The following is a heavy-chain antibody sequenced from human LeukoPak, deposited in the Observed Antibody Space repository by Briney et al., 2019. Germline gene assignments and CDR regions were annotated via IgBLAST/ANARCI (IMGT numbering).Heavy chain of an antibody. J-gene: IGHJ4*02. CDR3: ARDLNVVVVAAIPGY. Sequence: AASVKVSCKASGYTFTSYGISWVRQAPGQGLEWMGWISAYNGNTNYAQKLQGRVTMTTDTSTSTAYMELRSLRSDDTAVYYCARDLNVVVVAAIPGYWGQGTLVTVSS. V-gene: IGHV1-18*01. CDR2: ISAYNGNT. CDR1: GYTFTSYG. D-gene: IGHD2-15*01.